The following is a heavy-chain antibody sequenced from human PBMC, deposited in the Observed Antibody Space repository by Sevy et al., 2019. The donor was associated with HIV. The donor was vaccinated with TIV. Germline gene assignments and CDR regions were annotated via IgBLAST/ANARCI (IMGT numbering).Heavy chain of an antibody. D-gene: IGHD2-2*01. Sequence: GGSLRLSCAASGFTFSSYAMSWVRQAPGKGLEWVSAISGSGGGTYYAYSVKGQFTISRDNSKNTLYLQMNSLRAEDTAVYYCAKEDIVVVPGGAFDIWGQGTMVTVSS. J-gene: IGHJ3*02. V-gene: IGHV3-23*01. CDR2: ISGSGGGT. CDR3: AKEDIVVVPGGAFDI. CDR1: GFTFSSYA.